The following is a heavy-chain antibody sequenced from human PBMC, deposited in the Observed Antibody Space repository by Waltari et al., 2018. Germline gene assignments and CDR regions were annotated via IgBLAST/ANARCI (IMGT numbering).Heavy chain of an antibody. CDR1: GGTCSTYA. J-gene: IGHJ6*03. CDR3: ARDSSPLNEYGDYEDYYFYYMDV. V-gene: IGHV1-69*04. D-gene: IGHD4-17*01. Sequence: QVQLVQSGAEVKKPGSSVKVSCKASGGTCSTYASNWVRQAPGQGLEGMGSNIPCIGITTYAQKFQGRVTLTADVSTGTAYMELSSLTSEDTAVYYCARDSSPLNEYGDYEDYYFYYMDVWGKGTTVTVSS. CDR2: NIPCIGIT.